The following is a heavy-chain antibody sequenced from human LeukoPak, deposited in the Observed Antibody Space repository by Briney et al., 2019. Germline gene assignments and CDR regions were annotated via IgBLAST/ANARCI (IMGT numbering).Heavy chain of an antibody. D-gene: IGHD3-16*02. CDR1: GFTFSSYG. J-gene: IGHJ4*02. V-gene: IGHV3-48*04. CDR3: ARTLTFGGVIVSASLDY. Sequence: GGSLRLSCAASGFTFSSYGMNWVRQAPGKGLEWISYISSSSSTIYYAHSVKGRFTISRDNAKNSLYLQMNSLRAEDTAMYYCARTLTFGGVIVSASLDYWGLGILVTVSS. CDR2: ISSSSSTI.